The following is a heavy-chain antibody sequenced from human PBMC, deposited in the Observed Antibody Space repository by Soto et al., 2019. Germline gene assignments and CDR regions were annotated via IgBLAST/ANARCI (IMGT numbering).Heavy chain of an antibody. CDR1: GYTFTRSG. Sequence: QVQLVQSGAEVKKPGASVKVSCKASGYTFTRSGISWVRQAPGQGPEWMGWISSYNGDTNYAQTFQGRVTMTTDTSXXTAYMELRSLRSVDPAGYYCARAGVAPYSCYGMDVWGQGTPVSVSS. D-gene: IGHD5-12*01. CDR2: ISSYNGDT. J-gene: IGHJ6*02. V-gene: IGHV1-18*01. CDR3: ARAGVAPYSCYGMDV.